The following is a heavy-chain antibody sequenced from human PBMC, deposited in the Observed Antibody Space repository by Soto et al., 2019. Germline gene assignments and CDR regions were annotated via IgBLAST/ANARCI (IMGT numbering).Heavy chain of an antibody. Sequence: GASVKVSCKGSGYTLTELSMHWVRQAPGKGLEWMGGFDPEDGETIYAQKFQGRVTMTEDTSTDTAYMELSSLRSEDTAVYYCATSGGGGHYDFWSGYYSPYYYYGMVVWGQGTTVTVSS. D-gene: IGHD3-3*01. CDR3: ATSGGGGHYDFWSGYYSPYYYYGMVV. J-gene: IGHJ6*02. CDR1: GYTLTELS. V-gene: IGHV1-24*01. CDR2: FDPEDGET.